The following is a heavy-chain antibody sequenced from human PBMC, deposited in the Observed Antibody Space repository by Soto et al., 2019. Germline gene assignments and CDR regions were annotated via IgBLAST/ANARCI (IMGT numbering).Heavy chain of an antibody. J-gene: IGHJ4*02. D-gene: IGHD5-18*01. CDR1: GFSVSNNY. V-gene: IGHV3-21*01. Sequence: PGGSLRLSCVVSGFSVSNNYMSWVRQAPGKGLEWVSSISSSSSYIYYADSVKGRFTISRDNAKNSLYLQMNSLRAEDTAVYYCARDQPGYSYGYGLGYWGQGTLVTVSS. CDR3: ARDQPGYSYGYGLGY. CDR2: ISSSSSYI.